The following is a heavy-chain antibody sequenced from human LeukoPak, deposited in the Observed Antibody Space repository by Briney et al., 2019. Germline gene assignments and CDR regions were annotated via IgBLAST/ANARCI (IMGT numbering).Heavy chain of an antibody. Sequence: GGSLRLSCSASGFTFSSYAMHWVRQAPGKGLEYVSAISSSGGRTYYADSVRGRFTISRDSSKNTLYLQMSSLRAEDTAVYYCVKGRYSNSWYSSDYWGQGTLVTVSS. CDR1: GFTFSSYA. J-gene: IGHJ4*02. D-gene: IGHD6-13*01. V-gene: IGHV3-64D*09. CDR2: ISSSGGRT. CDR3: VKGRYSNSWYSSDY.